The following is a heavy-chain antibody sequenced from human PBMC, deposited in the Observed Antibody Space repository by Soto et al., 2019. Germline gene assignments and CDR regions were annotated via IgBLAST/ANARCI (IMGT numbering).Heavy chain of an antibody. Sequence: ASVKVSCKASGYTFTSYAMHWVRQAPGQRLEWMGWINAGNGNTKYSQKFQGRVTITRDTSASTAYMELSSLRSEDTAVYYCAQNYYDSSGYYIDFQHWGQGTLVTVLL. V-gene: IGHV1-3*01. CDR1: GYTFTSYA. CDR3: AQNYYDSSGYYIDFQH. D-gene: IGHD3-22*01. CDR2: INAGNGNT. J-gene: IGHJ1*01.